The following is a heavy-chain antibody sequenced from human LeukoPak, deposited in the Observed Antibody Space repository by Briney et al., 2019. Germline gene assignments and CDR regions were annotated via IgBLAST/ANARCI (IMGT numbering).Heavy chain of an antibody. CDR1: GFTFSSYA. Sequence: GGSLRLSCAASGFTFSSYAMSWVRQAPGKGLEWVSAISGSGGSTYYADSVKGRFTISRDNSKNTLYLQMNSLRAEDTAVYYCAKNDWGGYYYYYMDVWGKGTTVTISS. V-gene: IGHV3-23*01. D-gene: IGHD2-21*01. J-gene: IGHJ6*03. CDR3: AKNDWGGYYYYYMDV. CDR2: ISGSGGST.